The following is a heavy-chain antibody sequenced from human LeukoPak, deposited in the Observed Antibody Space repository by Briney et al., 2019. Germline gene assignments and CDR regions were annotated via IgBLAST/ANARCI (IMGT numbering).Heavy chain of an antibody. Sequence: GGSLRLSCAASGFTFSNYAMSWVRQAPGKGLVWVSRINSDGSTTNYADSVKGRFTISRDNAKNTLYLQMNSLRAEDTAVYYCARIDAYWGQGTLVTVSS. J-gene: IGHJ4*02. CDR2: INSDGSTT. V-gene: IGHV3-74*01. CDR1: GFTFSNYA. CDR3: ARIDAY.